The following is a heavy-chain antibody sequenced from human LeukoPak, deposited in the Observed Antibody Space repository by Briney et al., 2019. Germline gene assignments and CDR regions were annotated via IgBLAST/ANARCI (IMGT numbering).Heavy chain of an antibody. V-gene: IGHV3-30-3*01. CDR1: GFTFSSYA. CDR2: ISYDGSNK. CDR3: ARATVTSEDAFDI. D-gene: IGHD4-17*01. Sequence: PGGSLRLSCAASGFTFSSYAMHWVRQAPGKGLEWVAVISYDGSNKYYADSVKGRFTISRDNSKNTLYLQMNSLRAEDTAVYYCARATVTSEDAFDIWGQGTMVTVSS. J-gene: IGHJ3*02.